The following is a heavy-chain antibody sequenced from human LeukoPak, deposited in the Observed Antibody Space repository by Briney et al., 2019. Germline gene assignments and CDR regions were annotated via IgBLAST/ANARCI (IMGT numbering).Heavy chain of an antibody. CDR1: GGSISSYY. J-gene: IGHJ5*02. V-gene: IGHV4-59*01. D-gene: IGHD3-22*01. CDR3: ARVHVGYYFESGGINCLDP. Sequence: SETLSLNCTVSGGSISSYYWSWIRPPPGKGLEWIGYIYYSGSTNYNPSLKSRVTISVDTSKNQFSLKLSSVTAADTAVYYCARVHVGYYFESGGINCLDPWGQGTLVTVSS. CDR2: IYYSGST.